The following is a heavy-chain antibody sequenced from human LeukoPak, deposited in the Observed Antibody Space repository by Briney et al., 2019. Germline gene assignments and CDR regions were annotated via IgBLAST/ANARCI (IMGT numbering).Heavy chain of an antibody. CDR1: GGSISSGGYY. Sequence: PSETLSLTCTVSGGSISSGGYYWSWIRQHPGKGLEWIGYIYYSGGTFYNPSLKSRVSISVDTSKNQFSLKLSSVTAADTAVYYCASSEARTTPPPYGMDVWGQGTTVTVSS. CDR2: IYYSGGT. V-gene: IGHV4-31*03. D-gene: IGHD1-14*01. J-gene: IGHJ6*02. CDR3: ASSEARTTPPPYGMDV.